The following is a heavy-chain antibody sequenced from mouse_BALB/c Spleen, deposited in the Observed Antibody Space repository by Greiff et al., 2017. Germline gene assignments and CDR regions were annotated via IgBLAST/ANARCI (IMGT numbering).Heavy chain of an antibody. CDR1: GFTFSSYG. CDR2: ISSGGSYT. J-gene: IGHJ2*01. V-gene: IGHV5-6*01. CDR3: ARHGIYGNYFDY. D-gene: IGHD2-1*01. Sequence: EVKLVESGGDLVKPGGSLKLSCAASGFTFSSYGMSWVRQTPDKRLEWVATISSGGSYTYYPDSVKGRFTISRDNAKNTLYLQMSSLKSEDTAMYYCARHGIYGNYFDYWGQGTTLTVSS.